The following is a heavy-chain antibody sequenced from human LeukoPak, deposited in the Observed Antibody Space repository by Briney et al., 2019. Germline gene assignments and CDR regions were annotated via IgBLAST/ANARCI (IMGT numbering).Heavy chain of an antibody. D-gene: IGHD2-8*01. J-gene: IGHJ6*03. CDR2: IIPIFGTT. V-gene: IGHV1-69*06. Sequence: GASMKVSCKASGYTFTTYGISWVRQAPGQGLEWMGGIIPIFGTTNYAQKFQGRVTITADKSTSTVYMELSSLRSEDTAVYYCARWHCTNGVCFDLMLPDYYMDVWGKGTTVTVSS. CDR1: GYTFTTYG. CDR3: ARWHCTNGVCFDLMLPDYYMDV.